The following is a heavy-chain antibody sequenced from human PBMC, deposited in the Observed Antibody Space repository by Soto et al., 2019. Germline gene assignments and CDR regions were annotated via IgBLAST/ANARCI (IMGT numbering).Heavy chain of an antibody. CDR2: SNWDGDDT. Sequence: EVHLVESGGRMVRPGESLRLSCAASGFNFEEYGMTWVRQAPGKGQEWVAGSNWDGDDTGYADSVQGRFTISRDNAKKFLYLQMNGLRVEDTALYYCARGDIAVAVSSDYWGQGTLVTVSS. CDR3: ARGDIAVAVSSDY. D-gene: IGHD6-19*01. CDR1: GFNFEEYG. J-gene: IGHJ4*02. V-gene: IGHV3-20*04.